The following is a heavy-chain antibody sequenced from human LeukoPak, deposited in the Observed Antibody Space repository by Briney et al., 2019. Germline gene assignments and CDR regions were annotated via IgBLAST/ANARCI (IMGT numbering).Heavy chain of an antibody. D-gene: IGHD1-26*01. V-gene: IGHV1-69*01. Sequence: SVKVSCKASGGTFSSYAISWVRQAPGQGLEWMGGIIPICGTANYAQKFQGRVTITADESTSTAYMELSSLRSEDTAVYYCARGGGSSTAIDAFDIWGQGTMVTVPS. CDR1: GGTFSSYA. CDR2: IIPICGTA. J-gene: IGHJ3*02. CDR3: ARGGGSSTAIDAFDI.